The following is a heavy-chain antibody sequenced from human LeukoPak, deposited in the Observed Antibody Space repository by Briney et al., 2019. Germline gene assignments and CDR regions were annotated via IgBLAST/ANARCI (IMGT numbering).Heavy chain of an antibody. CDR2: IIPILGIA. Sequence: GSSVKVSCKASGGTFSSYAISWVRQAPGQGLEWMGRIIPILGIANYAQKFQGRVTITADKSTSTAYMELSSLRSEDTAVYYCALCLFYYYDSSGYSYDAFDIWGQGTMVTVSS. D-gene: IGHD3-22*01. CDR3: ALCLFYYYDSSGYSYDAFDI. V-gene: IGHV1-69*04. J-gene: IGHJ3*02. CDR1: GGTFSSYA.